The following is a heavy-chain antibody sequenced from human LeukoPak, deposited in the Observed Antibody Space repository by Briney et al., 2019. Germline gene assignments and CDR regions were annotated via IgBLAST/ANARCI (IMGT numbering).Heavy chain of an antibody. D-gene: IGHD3-3*01. CDR1: GGSFSGYY. J-gene: IGHJ6*03. Sequence: SETLSLTCAVHGGSFSGYYWNWIRQPPGKGLEWIGEINHGGSTNYSPSLKSRVSITGDRSKNQFSLNLSSVTAADTAVYYCARLVSSITISGVIREYCYMDVWGKGTTVIVSS. CDR3: ARLVSSITISGVIREYCYMDV. V-gene: IGHV4-34*01. CDR2: INHGGST.